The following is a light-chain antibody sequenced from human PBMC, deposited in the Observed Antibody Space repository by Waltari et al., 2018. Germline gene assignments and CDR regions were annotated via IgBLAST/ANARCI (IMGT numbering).Light chain of an antibody. CDR2: EVT. V-gene: IGLV2-14*01. Sequence: QSALTQPASVSVSPGQSITISCTGSSSDVGGYNYVSWYQQHPGKAPKLIIYEVTKRPSGVSNRFSGSKSGNTASLTISGLQAEDDADYYCNSYTSMSTLIFGGGTKLTVL. CDR1: SSDVGGYNY. CDR3: NSYTSMSTLI. J-gene: IGLJ2*01.